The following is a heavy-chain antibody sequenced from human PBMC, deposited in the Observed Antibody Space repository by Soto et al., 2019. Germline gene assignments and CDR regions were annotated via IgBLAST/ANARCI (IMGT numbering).Heavy chain of an antibody. D-gene: IGHD6-19*01. Sequence: ASVKVSCKASGGTFSSYAISWVRQAPGQGLEWMGGIIPIFGTANYAQKFQGRVTITADEPTSTAYMELSSLRSEDTAVYYCARDAYSSGWYQAFDIRRQGTMVTVSS. CDR1: GGTFSSYA. J-gene: IGHJ3*02. CDR3: ARDAYSSGWYQAFDI. V-gene: IGHV1-69*13. CDR2: IIPIFGTA.